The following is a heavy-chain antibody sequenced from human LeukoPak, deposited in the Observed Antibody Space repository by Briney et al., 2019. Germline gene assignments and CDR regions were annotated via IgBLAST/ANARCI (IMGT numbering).Heavy chain of an antibody. D-gene: IGHD6-19*01. J-gene: IGHJ6*02. CDR1: GGSISSGDYY. Sequence: SETLSLTCTVSGGSISSGDYYWSWIRQPPGKGLEWIGYIYYSGSTYYNPSLKSRVTISVDTSKNQFSLKLSSVTAADTAVYYCARDTAVAGNYYYYGMDVWGQGTTVTVSS. CDR2: IYYSGST. CDR3: ARDTAVAGNYYYYGMDV. V-gene: IGHV4-30-4*01.